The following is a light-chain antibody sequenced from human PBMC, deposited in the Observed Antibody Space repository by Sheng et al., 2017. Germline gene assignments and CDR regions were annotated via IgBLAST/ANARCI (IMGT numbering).Light chain of an antibody. CDR3: QQYNSYLVT. J-gene: IGKJ4*01. V-gene: IGKV1-5*03. Sequence: DIQMTQSPSTLSASVGDRVTITCRASQSISSWLAWYQQKPGKAPKLLIYKASSLESGVPSRFSGSGSGTEFTLTISSLQPDDFATYYCQQYNSYLVTFGGGTKVEIQ. CDR2: KAS. CDR1: QSISSW.